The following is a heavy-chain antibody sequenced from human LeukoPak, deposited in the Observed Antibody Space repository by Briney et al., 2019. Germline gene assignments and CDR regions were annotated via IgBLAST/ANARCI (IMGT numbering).Heavy chain of an antibody. D-gene: IGHD5-12*01. CDR1: GDSIGSYY. V-gene: IGHV4-59*07. CDR3: ARGGSGYALNWFDP. J-gene: IGHJ5*02. Sequence: SDTLSLTCTVSGDSIGSYYWSWIRQPPGKGLEWIGHISYSGSTNYNPSLKSRVTISVDTSKNQFSLKLSSVTAADTAVYYCARGGSGYALNWFDPWGQGTLVTVSS. CDR2: ISYSGST.